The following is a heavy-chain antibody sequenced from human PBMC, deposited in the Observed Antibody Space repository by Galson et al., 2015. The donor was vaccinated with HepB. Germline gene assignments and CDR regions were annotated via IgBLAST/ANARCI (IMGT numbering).Heavy chain of an antibody. CDR1: GYSFSSYW. CDR2: IYPGDSDT. J-gene: IGHJ6*02. CDR3: ARHLVVVSAVSQNSYYYGMDV. V-gene: IGHV5-51*01. Sequence: QSGAEVKKPGESLKISCKGSGYSFSSYWIGWVRQMPGKGLEWMGIIYPGDSDTRYSPSFQGQVTISADKSISTAYLQWSSLKASDTAIYYCARHLVVVSAVSQNSYYYGMDVWGQGTTVTVSS. D-gene: IGHD2-2*01.